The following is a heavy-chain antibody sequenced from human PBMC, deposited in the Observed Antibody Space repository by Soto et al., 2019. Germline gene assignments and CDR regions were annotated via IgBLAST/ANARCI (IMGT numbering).Heavy chain of an antibody. D-gene: IGHD2-21*01. CDR3: ARDGEGF. CDR1: VFSFSTNW. J-gene: IGHJ4*02. CDR2: INTDGSIT. Sequence: PGGSLRLSCASSVFSFSTNWMHWVRRVPGRGLVWVSRINTDGSITDYVDSVKGRFTVSRDKAKNTLYLQMNSLRVEDTAVYYCARDGEGFWGQGTLVTVSS. V-gene: IGHV3-74*01.